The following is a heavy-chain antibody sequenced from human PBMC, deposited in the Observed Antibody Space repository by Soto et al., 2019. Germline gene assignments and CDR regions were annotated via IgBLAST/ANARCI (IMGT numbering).Heavy chain of an antibody. V-gene: IGHV3-23*01. J-gene: IGHJ4*02. D-gene: IGHD4-17*01. CDR1: GFMFSSYV. CDR2: VSGSGSRT. Sequence: EVQLLESGGGLVQPGGSLRLSCAASGFMFSSYVMSWVRQAPGKGLEWVSGVSGSGSRTYYADSVQGRFSISRDNSRNTLYLHLNSLRAEDTAVYYCAVLTTVTDADYWGQGTLVTVPS. CDR3: AVLTTVTDADY.